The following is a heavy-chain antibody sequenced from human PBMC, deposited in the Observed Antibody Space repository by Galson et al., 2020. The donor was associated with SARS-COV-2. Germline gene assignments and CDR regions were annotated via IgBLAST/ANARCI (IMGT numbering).Heavy chain of an antibody. Sequence: GESPKIPCAASGLAFSSYSMNWVRQATAKGLEWVSSISTSSKYISYADSVKGRFTVSRDNVKKSVYLQMSSLRAEDTAVYYCARDEGIRGYNYGRLYYGMDVCGQGTTVTVSS. CDR3: ARDEGIRGYNYGRLYYGMDV. CDR2: ISTSSKYI. V-gene: IGHV3-21*01. J-gene: IGHJ6*02. D-gene: IGHD5-18*01. CDR1: GLAFSSYS.